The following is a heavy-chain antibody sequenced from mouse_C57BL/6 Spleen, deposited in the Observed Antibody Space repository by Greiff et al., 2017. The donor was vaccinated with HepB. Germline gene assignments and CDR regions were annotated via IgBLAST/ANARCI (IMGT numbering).Heavy chain of an antibody. CDR2: IHPNSGST. Sequence: QVQLQQPGAELVKPGASVKLSCKASGYTFTSYWMHWVKQRPGQGLEWIGMIHPNSGSTNYNEKFKSKATLTVDKSSSTAYMQLSSLTSDDSAVYYCARSNYYGSSSDYYAMDYWGQGTSVTVSS. CDR3: ARSNYYGSSSDYYAMDY. D-gene: IGHD1-1*01. J-gene: IGHJ4*01. CDR1: GYTFTSYW. V-gene: IGHV1-64*01.